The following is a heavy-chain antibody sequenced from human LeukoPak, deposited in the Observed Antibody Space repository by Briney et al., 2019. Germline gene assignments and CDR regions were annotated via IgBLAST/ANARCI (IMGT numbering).Heavy chain of an antibody. D-gene: IGHD5-18*01. CDR3: ARIQLWSRNWFDP. CDR1: GFTFSSYS. J-gene: IGHJ5*02. CDR2: ISSSSSYI. Sequence: GGSLRLSCAASGFTFSSYSMNWVRQAPGKGLEWVSSISSSSSYIYYADSVKGRFTISRDNAKNSLYLQMNSLRAEDTAVYYCARIQLWSRNWFDPWGQGTLVTVSS. V-gene: IGHV3-21*01.